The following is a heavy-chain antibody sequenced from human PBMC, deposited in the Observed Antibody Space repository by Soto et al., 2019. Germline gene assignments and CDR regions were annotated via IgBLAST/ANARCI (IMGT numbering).Heavy chain of an antibody. V-gene: IGHV1-69*01. Sequence: QVPLVQSGAEVKKPGSSVKVSCQASGGTFSKYAFSWVRQAPGQGLEWMGGIIPLFDAADYAQRFQGRVRITADESTATAYMELSTLRSDDTAIYYCARAWPRGTMIKIDSDNYGMDVWGQGTTVTVSS. D-gene: IGHD3-22*01. J-gene: IGHJ6*02. CDR3: ARAWPRGTMIKIDSDNYGMDV. CDR2: IIPLFDAA. CDR1: GGTFSKYA.